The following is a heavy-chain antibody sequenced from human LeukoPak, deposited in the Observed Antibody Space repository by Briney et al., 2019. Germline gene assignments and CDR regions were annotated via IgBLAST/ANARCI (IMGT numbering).Heavy chain of an antibody. CDR1: GFTVSSNY. Sequence: GGSLRLSCAASGFTVSSNYMSWVRQAPGKGLEWVSVIYSGGSTYYADSVKGRFTISRDNSKNTLYLQMNSLRAEDTAVYYCARARGYSYGLWWGQGTLVTVSS. CDR3: ARARGYSYGLW. J-gene: IGHJ4*02. D-gene: IGHD5-18*01. CDR2: IYSGGST. V-gene: IGHV3-66*01.